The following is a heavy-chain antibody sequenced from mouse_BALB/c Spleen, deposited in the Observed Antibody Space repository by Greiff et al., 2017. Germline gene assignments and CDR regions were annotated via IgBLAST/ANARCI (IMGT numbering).Heavy chain of an antibody. Sequence: VQLQQSGAELAKPGASVKMSCKASGYTFTSYWMHWVKQRPGQGLEWIGYINPSTGYTEYNQKFKDKATLTADKSSSTAYMQLSSLTSEDSAVYYCAKYGSYFDYWGQGTTLTVSS. J-gene: IGHJ2*01. V-gene: IGHV1-7*01. D-gene: IGHD1-2*01. CDR2: INPSTGYT. CDR1: GYTFTSYW. CDR3: AKYGSYFDY.